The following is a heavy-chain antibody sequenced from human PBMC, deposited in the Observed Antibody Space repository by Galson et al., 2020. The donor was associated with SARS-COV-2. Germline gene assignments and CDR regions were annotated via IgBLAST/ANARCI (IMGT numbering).Heavy chain of an antibody. J-gene: IGHJ4*02. V-gene: IGHV4-34*01. CDR2: INHSGST. D-gene: IGHD3-3*01. Sequence: SETLSLTCAVYGGSFSGYYWSWLRQPPGKGLEWIGEINHSGSTNYNPSLKSRVTISVDTSKNQFSLKLSSVTAADTAVYYGARGGYDFWSGQMRNFDYWGQGTLVTVSS. CDR1: GGSFSGYY. CDR3: ARGGYDFWSGQMRNFDY.